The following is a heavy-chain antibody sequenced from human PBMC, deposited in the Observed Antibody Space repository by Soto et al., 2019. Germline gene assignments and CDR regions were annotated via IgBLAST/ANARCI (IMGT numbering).Heavy chain of an antibody. CDR1: GFAFGSCW. V-gene: IGHV3-7*05. Sequence: EVQLVESGGGFVHPGGTLTLSGTASGFAFGSCWMTWVRQAPGKGLEWVANIRKDGSARSYLDSVTGRFTISRDNAKNARYLQMESMRAEYTGLYFGARDVPPGSSSLYLDAFDIWGQATRGSVSS. CDR3: ARDVPPGSSSLYLDAFDI. J-gene: IGHJ3*02. CDR2: IRKDGSAR. D-gene: IGHD6-13*01.